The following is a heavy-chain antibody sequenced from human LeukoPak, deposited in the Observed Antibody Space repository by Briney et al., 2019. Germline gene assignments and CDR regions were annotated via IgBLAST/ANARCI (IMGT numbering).Heavy chain of an antibody. Sequence: SVKVSCKASGGTFISYVVNWVRQAPGQGLEWMGGILPIFGTAIYAQQFQGRVTITADESTNTAYMEVNRLRSDDTAVYYCARAEDQGRYFDWLPGFDPWGQGTLVTVSS. J-gene: IGHJ5*02. CDR1: GGTFISYV. V-gene: IGHV1-69*13. CDR3: ARAEDQGRYFDWLPGFDP. CDR2: ILPIFGTA. D-gene: IGHD3-9*01.